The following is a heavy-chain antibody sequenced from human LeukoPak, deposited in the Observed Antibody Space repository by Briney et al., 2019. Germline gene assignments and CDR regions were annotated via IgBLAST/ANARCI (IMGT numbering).Heavy chain of an antibody. V-gene: IGHV3-66*02. D-gene: IGHD5-12*01. CDR2: IYSGGST. CDR1: GFTVSSNY. Sequence: PGGSLRLSCAASGFTVSSNYMSWVRQAPGKGLEWVSVIYSGGSTYYADSVKGRFTISRDNSKNTLYLQMNSLRAEDTAVYYCARTRGYSGYDGEYYFDYWGQGTLVIVSS. CDR3: ARTRGYSGYDGEYYFDY. J-gene: IGHJ4*02.